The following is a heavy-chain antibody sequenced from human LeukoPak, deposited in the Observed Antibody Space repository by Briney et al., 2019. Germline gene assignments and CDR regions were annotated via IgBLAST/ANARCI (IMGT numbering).Heavy chain of an antibody. CDR1: GFTFSSYA. D-gene: IGHD6-19*01. J-gene: IGHJ6*03. CDR2: ISYDGSNK. Sequence: GGSRRLSCAASGFTFSSYAMHWVRQAPGKGLEWVAVISYDGSNKYYADSVKGRFTISRDNSKNTLYLQMNSLRAEDTAVYYCGRTIKQKQWVVPDYYYYYYLEVWGKGATVTGS. CDR3: GRTIKQKQWVVPDYYYYYYLEV. V-gene: IGHV3-30*04.